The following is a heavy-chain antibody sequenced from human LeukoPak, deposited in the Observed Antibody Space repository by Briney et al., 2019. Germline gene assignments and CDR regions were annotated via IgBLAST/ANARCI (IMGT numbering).Heavy chain of an antibody. CDR3: ASQRKCSSTSCYKRFDY. J-gene: IGHJ4*02. CDR1: GGSFSGYY. Sequence: PSETLSLTCAVYGGSFSGYYWSWIRQPPGKGLEWIEEINHSGSTNYNPSLKSRVTISVDTSKNQFSLKLSSVTAADTAVYYCASQRKCSSTSCYKRFDYWGQGTLVTVSS. CDR2: INHSGST. D-gene: IGHD2-2*02. V-gene: IGHV4-34*01.